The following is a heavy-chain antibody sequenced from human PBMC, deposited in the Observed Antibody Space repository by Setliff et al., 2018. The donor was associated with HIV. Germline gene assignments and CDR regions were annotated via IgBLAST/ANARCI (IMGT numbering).Heavy chain of an antibody. CDR3: ARTEDYSFGDAPFDY. CDR1: GGSISSGTYY. J-gene: IGHJ4*01. V-gene: IGHV4-39*07. Sequence: SETLSLTCSVSGGSISSGTYYWGWIRQPPGKGLEWIGSMYYSGSAYYNPSLKSRVTISIDTSKNQFSLRLSSVTAADTAVYYCARTEDYSFGDAPFDYWGHGTLVTVSS. D-gene: IGHD5-18*01. CDR2: MYYSGSA.